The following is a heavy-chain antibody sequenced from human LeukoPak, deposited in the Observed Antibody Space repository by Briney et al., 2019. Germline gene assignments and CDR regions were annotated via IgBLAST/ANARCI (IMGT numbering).Heavy chain of an antibody. J-gene: IGHJ4*02. Sequence: PGRSLILTCAASGFTFSSYGMHLVRQAPDKGQEWVAVISDDGSNKYYADSVKGRFTISRDNSKNTLYLQMSSLRAENTAVYYCAKDPASYYSGSGTYFDYWGQGTLVTVSS. CDR1: GFTFSSYG. D-gene: IGHD3-10*01. CDR3: AKDPASYYSGSGTYFDY. CDR2: ISDDGSNK. V-gene: IGHV3-30*18.